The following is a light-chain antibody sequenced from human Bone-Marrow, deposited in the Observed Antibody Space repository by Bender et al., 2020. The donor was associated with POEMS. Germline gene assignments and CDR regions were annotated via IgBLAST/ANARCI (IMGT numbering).Light chain of an antibody. CDR2: SNN. J-gene: IGLJ3*02. V-gene: IGLV1-47*02. CDR3: SAWDDTLSGPV. Sequence: QSVLTQTPSVSGAPGQKVTIYCSGSTSNIGSSPVNWYHQVPGSAPKLLIHSNNRRPLGVSDRFSGSKSGTSASLAISDLRSEDEADYYCSAWDDTLSGPVFGGGTRLTVL. CDR1: TSNIGSSP.